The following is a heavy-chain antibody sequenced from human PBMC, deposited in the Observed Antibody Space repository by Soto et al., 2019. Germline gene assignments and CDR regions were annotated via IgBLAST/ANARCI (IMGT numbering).Heavy chain of an antibody. J-gene: IGHJ6*02. V-gene: IGHV4-39*01. CDR2: IYYSGST. CDR3: ARFGGANYYGSGSYYGMDV. D-gene: IGHD3-10*01. CDR1: GGSIGSSSYY. Sequence: TSETLSLTCTVSGGSIGSSSYYWGWIRQPPGKGLEWIGSIYYSGSTYYNPSLKSRVTISVDTSKNQFSLKLSSVTAADTAVYYCARFGGANYYGSGSYYGMDVWGQGTTVTVSS.